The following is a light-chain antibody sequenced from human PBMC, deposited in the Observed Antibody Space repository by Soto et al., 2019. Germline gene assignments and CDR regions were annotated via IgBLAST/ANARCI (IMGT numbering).Light chain of an antibody. CDR3: SSFTNSNTLL. Sequence: QSVLTQPASVSGSPGQSVTISCTGTRSDIGDYNYVSWYQQHPGKVPKLLIYEVNKRPSGVSNRFSGSKSANSASLTISGLQAEEEADYYCSSFTNSNTLLFGGGTKVTVL. V-gene: IGLV2-14*01. CDR1: RSDIGDYNY. J-gene: IGLJ3*02. CDR2: EVN.